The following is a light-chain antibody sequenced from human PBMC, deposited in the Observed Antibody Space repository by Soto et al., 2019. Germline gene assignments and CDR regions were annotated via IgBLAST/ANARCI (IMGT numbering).Light chain of an antibody. J-gene: IGKJ4*01. CDR2: QAS. CDR1: QSISSW. Sequence: DIQMTQSPSTLSASVGDRVTISCRASQSISSWVAWYQQKPGKAPKLLIYQASSLESEVPSRFSGSGSGTDFTITISSLQPDDFATYYGQQYDSYSLTFGGGTKVEIK. CDR3: QQYDSYSLT. V-gene: IGKV1-5*03.